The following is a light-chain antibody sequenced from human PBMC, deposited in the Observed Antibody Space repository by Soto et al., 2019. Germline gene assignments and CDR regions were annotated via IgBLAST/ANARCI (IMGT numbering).Light chain of an antibody. CDR3: QQRTIWPLT. Sequence: DIVLTQSPGTLSLSPGERATLSCRASQIISSTYLGWYQQKPGQAPRLLIYGASSRATGIPDRFSGSGSGTDFTLTIISLEPEDSAVYYCQQRTIWPLTFGGGTRVEI. V-gene: IGKV3D-20*02. J-gene: IGKJ4*01. CDR1: QIISSTY. CDR2: GAS.